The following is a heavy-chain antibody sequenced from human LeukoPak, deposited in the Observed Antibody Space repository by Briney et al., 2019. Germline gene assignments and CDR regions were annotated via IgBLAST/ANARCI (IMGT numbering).Heavy chain of an antibody. Sequence: RQSLRLSCAPSGFTYTDYAMSWVRPPQGKGRGWDSAIPVNSGDTYYADSVKGRFTISSDKSRSTLYPQMNCRRAEAPAVYYCAKDSGYGDYGGEYFQQWGQGTLVIVPS. CDR3: AKDSGYGDYGGEYFQQ. D-gene: IGHD4-17*01. J-gene: IGHJ1*01. V-gene: IGHV3-23*01. CDR1: GFTYTDYA. CDR2: IPVNSGDT.